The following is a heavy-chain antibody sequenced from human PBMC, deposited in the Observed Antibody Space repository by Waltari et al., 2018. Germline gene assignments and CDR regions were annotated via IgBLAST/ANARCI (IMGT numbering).Heavy chain of an antibody. D-gene: IGHD1-26*01. V-gene: IGHV3-7*01. Sequence: EVQLVESGGGLVQPGGSLRLSCAASGFTFISYWMSWVRQAPGKGLEWGDNIKQDGSEKYYVECVKGRFTISRDKAKNSLYLQMNSLRAEDTAVYYCAREVMGAGDFDYWGQGTLVTVSS. CDR3: AREVMGAGDFDY. CDR2: IKQDGSEK. CDR1: GFTFISYW. J-gene: IGHJ4*02.